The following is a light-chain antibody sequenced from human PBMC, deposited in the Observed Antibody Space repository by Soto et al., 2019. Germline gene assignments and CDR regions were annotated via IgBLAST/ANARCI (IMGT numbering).Light chain of an antibody. CDR3: CSHGGSVMWV. J-gene: IGLJ3*02. V-gene: IGLV2-11*01. Sequence: QSALTQPRSVSGSPGQSVTISCTGTSGDVGYYNYVSWYQQHPGKAPKLIIYEVNNRPSGVPDRFSGSKSGNTASLTISGLQVEDEADYYCCSHGGSVMWVFGGGTKLTVL. CDR1: SGDVGYYNY. CDR2: EVN.